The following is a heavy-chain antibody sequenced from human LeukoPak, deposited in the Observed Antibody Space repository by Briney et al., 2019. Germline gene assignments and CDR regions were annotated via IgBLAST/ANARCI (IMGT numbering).Heavy chain of an antibody. D-gene: IGHD3-3*01. V-gene: IGHV3-23*01. J-gene: IGHJ4*02. CDR1: GFTFSSYA. CDR3: AKGYYDFWSGYVDY. Sequence: GGSLRLSCAASGFTFSSYAMSWVRQAPGKGLEWVSTISDRGGNTYYADSVKGRFTISRDNSKNTLYLQMNSLRAEDTAVYYCAKGYYDFWSGYVDYWGQGTLVIVSS. CDR2: ISDRGGNT.